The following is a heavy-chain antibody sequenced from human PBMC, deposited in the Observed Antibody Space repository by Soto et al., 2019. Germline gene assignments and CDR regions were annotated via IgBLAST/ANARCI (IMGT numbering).Heavy chain of an antibody. J-gene: IGHJ6*02. Sequence: QVQLVQSGAEVKKPGASVKVSCKASGYTFTSYYMHWVRQAPGQGLEWMGIINPSGGSTSYAQKFQGWVTMTRDTSISTAYMELSRLRSDDTAVYYCARDGLLWFGGGKNYYGMDVWGQGTTVTVSS. CDR3: ARDGLLWFGGGKNYYGMDV. CDR1: GYTFTSYY. CDR2: INPSGGST. V-gene: IGHV1-46*01. D-gene: IGHD3-10*01.